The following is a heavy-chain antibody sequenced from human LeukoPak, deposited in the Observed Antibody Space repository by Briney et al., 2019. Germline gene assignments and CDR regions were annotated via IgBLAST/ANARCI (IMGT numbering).Heavy chain of an antibody. Sequence: GASVKVSCKASGYTFTSYDISWVRQAPGQGLEWMGGIIPIFGTANYAQKFQGRVTITADESTSTAYMELSSLRSEDTAVYYCARDTAMVTGWFDPWGQGTLVTVSS. D-gene: IGHD5-18*01. CDR3: ARDTAMVTGWFDP. J-gene: IGHJ5*02. V-gene: IGHV1-69*13. CDR2: IIPIFGTA. CDR1: GYTFTSYD.